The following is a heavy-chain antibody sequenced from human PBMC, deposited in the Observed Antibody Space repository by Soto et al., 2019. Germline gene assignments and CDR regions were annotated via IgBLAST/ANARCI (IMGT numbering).Heavy chain of an antibody. D-gene: IGHD3-22*01. Sequence: EVQLLESGGGMVQPGGSLRLSCAASGFTFSSYAMSWVRQAPGKGLEWVSSISGSGSAYYAGSVKGRFTISRDNSKNTLYRQMNSLRAEDTAVYYCAKDLVYYYDSSGYYGYTGWGQGTLVTVSS. V-gene: IGHV3-23*01. CDR1: GFTFSSYA. CDR2: ISGSGSA. J-gene: IGHJ4*02. CDR3: AKDLVYYYDSSGYYGYTG.